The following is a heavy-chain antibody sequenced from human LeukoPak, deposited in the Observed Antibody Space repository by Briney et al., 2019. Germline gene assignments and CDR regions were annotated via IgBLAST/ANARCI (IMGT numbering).Heavy chain of an antibody. J-gene: IGHJ4*02. CDR3: TKDHPDCRGTSCLLFDS. CDR1: GFTFSSYA. CDR2: ITSGGGST. V-gene: IGHV3-23*01. Sequence: GGSLRLSCAASGFTFSSYAMSWVRQAPGKGLEWVSMITSGGGSTYHADSVKGRFTISRDNSKNTLYLQMTSLRAEDTAVYYCTKDHPDCRGTSCLLFDSWGQGTLVTVPS. D-gene: IGHD2-2*01.